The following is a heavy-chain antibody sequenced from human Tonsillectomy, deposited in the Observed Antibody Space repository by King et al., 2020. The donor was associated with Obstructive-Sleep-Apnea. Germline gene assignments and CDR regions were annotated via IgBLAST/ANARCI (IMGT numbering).Heavy chain of an antibody. Sequence: QVQLVESGAEVKRPGSSVKVSCKASGGTFTTYAISWVRQAPGQGLEWMGRIIPVFDIANYAQKFQGRVTITADKSTNTAYMELSSLRSEDTAVYYCARCSFYYYDNSGLLETDAFDIWGQGTMVTVSS. D-gene: IGHD3-22*01. CDR3: ARCSFYYYDNSGLLETDAFDI. J-gene: IGHJ3*02. CDR1: GGTFTTYA. CDR2: IIPVFDIA. V-gene: IGHV1-69*09.